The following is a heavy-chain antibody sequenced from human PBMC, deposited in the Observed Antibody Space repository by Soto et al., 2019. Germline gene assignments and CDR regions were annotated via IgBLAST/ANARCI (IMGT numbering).Heavy chain of an antibody. V-gene: IGHV1-69*13. CDR3: ARPDEGGYSSNHHYYYALDV. CDR1: GGTFRSYS. CDR2: IIPIFDIT. J-gene: IGHJ6*02. Sequence: RASVKVSCKASGGTFRSYSISWVRQAPGQGLEWMGGIIPIFDITNYAQKFQGRVTITADESTSTAYMELSSLGSDDTAVYYCARPDEGGYSSNHHYYYALDVWGQGTTVTSP. D-gene: IGHD3-22*01.